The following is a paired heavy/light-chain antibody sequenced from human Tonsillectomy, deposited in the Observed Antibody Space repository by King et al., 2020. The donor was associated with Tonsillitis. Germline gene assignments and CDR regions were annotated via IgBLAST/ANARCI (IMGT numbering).Light chain of an antibody. CDR1: QSVGTS. Sequence: EIVLTQSPATLSLSPGESATLSCRAGQSVGTSLAWYQQRPGRAPRLLIYDASNRATGIPARFSGSGSGADFTLTISSLEPEDFGLYYCQHCSTWPPNFGPGTTVEI. J-gene: IGKJ3*01. V-gene: IGKV3-11*01. CDR2: DAS. CDR3: QHCSTWPPN.
Heavy chain of an antibody. V-gene: IGHV4-39*02. Sequence: QLQLEESGPRLVKPSETLSLICDVSGGSISSSAYFWGWIRQPPGKGLEWMGSFSHRGGTFFSPSLKSRLTISSDMSKNQFYLDLNSVSAADSAMYYCARGRPVVPFFDHWGQGTLVTVSS. CDR3: ARGRPVVPFFDH. J-gene: IGHJ4*02. CDR1: GGSISSSAYF. D-gene: IGHD2-21*01. CDR2: FSHRGGT.